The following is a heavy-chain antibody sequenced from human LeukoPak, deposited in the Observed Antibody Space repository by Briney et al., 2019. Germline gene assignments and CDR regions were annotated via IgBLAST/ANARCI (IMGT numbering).Heavy chain of an antibody. CDR2: INAGNGNT. CDR1: GGTFSSYA. D-gene: IGHD3-16*01. J-gene: IGHJ5*02. V-gene: IGHV1-69*13. Sequence: SVKVSCKASGGTFSSYAISWVRQAPGQRLEWMGWINAGNGNTKYSQKFQGRVTITADESTSTAYMELSSLRSEDTAVYYCARPRRLAGFDPWGQGTLVTVSS. CDR3: ARPRRLAGFDP.